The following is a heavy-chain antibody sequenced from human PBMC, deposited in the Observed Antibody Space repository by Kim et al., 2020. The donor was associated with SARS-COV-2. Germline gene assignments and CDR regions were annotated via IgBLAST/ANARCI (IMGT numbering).Heavy chain of an antibody. Sequence: ASVKVSCKVSGYTLTELSMHWVRQAPGKGLEWMGGFDPEDGETIYAQKFQGRVTMTEDTSTDTAYMELSSLRSEDTAVYYCATDSPSGWIQAFDIWGQGTMVTVSS. CDR2: FDPEDGET. CDR1: GYTLTELS. J-gene: IGHJ3*02. CDR3: ATDSPSGWIQAFDI. V-gene: IGHV1-24*01. D-gene: IGHD6-19*01.